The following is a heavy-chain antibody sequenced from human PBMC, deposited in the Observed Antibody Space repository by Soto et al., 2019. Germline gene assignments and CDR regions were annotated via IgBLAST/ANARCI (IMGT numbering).Heavy chain of an antibody. Sequence: QVQLVQSGAEVKKPGASVKVSCKASGYTFTSYGISWVRQAPGQGLEWMGWISAYNGNTNYAQKRQGRVTMTTDPSTSTAYMELRSLRSDDTAVYYCARDTTVTTFGPPSTMIEQSTGMDVWGQGTTVTVSS. CDR2: ISAYNGNT. CDR3: ARDTTVTTFGPPSTMIEQSTGMDV. V-gene: IGHV1-18*01. CDR1: GYTFTSYG. D-gene: IGHD4-17*01. J-gene: IGHJ6*02.